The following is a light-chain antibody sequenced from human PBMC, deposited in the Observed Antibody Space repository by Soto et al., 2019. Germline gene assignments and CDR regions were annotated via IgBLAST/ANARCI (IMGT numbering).Light chain of an antibody. CDR3: QQSNTYSPT. V-gene: IGKV1-5*03. CDR1: QSISSW. Sequence: DIQMTQSPSTLSASVGDRVTITCRASQSISSWLAWYQQKPGKAPKLLIYKASSLKSGVPSRFSGSGSGTQFTLTISSLQPDDFATYYCQQSNTYSPTFGQGTKVDIK. CDR2: KAS. J-gene: IGKJ1*01.